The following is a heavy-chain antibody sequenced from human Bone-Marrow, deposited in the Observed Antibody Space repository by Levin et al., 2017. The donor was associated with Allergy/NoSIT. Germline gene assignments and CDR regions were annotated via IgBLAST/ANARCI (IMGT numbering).Heavy chain of an antibody. Sequence: LSLTCAASGFTFSNYAMSWVRQAPGKGLEWVSSIRGGGMTYYADSVKGRFTISSDSSKNTVYLDMDSLRAEDTAVYYCAKTTTRPAYYFDNWGQGTLVTISS. CDR3: AKTTTRPAYYFDN. J-gene: IGHJ4*02. V-gene: IGHV3-23*01. CDR2: IRGGGMT. D-gene: IGHD6-6*01. CDR1: GFTFSNYA.